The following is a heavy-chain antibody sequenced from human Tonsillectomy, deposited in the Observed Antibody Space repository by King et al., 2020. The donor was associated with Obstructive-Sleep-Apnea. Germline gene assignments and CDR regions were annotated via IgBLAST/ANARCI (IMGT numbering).Heavy chain of an antibody. CDR2: ISSSSTYL. CDR1: GFTFSSYT. V-gene: IGHV3-21*01. D-gene: IGHD3-16*02. Sequence: VQLVESGGGLVKPGGSLRLSCAASGFTFSSYTMNWVRQAPGKGLEWVSSISSSSTYLYYADSVKGRFTISRDNAKNSLYLQMNSLRAEDTAVYYCARVAPLNYYFDYWGQGTLVTVSS. J-gene: IGHJ4*02. CDR3: ARVAPLNYYFDY.